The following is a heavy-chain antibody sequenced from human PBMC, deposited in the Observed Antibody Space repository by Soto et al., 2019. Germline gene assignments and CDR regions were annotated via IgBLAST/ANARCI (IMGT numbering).Heavy chain of an antibody. V-gene: IGHV4-59*01. Sequence: SETLSLTCTVSGGSISSYYWSWIRQPPGKGLEWIGYIYYSGSTNYNPSLKSRVTISVDTSKNQFSLKLSSVTAADTAVYYCASHGDYFWYYFDYWGQGTLVTVSS. CDR2: IYYSGST. D-gene: IGHD4-17*01. CDR3: ASHGDYFWYYFDY. J-gene: IGHJ4*02. CDR1: GGSISSYY.